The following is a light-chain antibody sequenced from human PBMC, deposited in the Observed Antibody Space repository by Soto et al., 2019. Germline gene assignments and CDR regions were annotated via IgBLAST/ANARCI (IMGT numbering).Light chain of an antibody. Sequence: QSALTQPASVSGSPGQPITISCTGTSSDVGGYNYVSWYQQHPGKAPKVMIYDVSNRPSGVSNRFSGSKSGNTASLTISELQAEDEADYYCGSYTTSSTLYVFGTGTKLTVL. J-gene: IGLJ1*01. CDR2: DVS. CDR1: SSDVGGYNY. CDR3: GSYTTSSTLYV. V-gene: IGLV2-14*01.